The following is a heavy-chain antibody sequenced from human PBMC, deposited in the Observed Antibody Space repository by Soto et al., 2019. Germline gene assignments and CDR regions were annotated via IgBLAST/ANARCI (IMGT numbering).Heavy chain of an antibody. J-gene: IGHJ4*02. Sequence: QITLKESGPTLVKPTQTLTLTCTYSGLLLSTSGGGVAWIRQPPEKALEWLALFYWDDDKRYSPSLKSRLTITKDTPKNQVVPTMTNMDPVDTATYYCARRPITAPALFFAYWGQGTLVTVSS. CDR2: FYWDDDK. CDR1: GLLLSTSGGG. D-gene: IGHD6-13*01. CDR3: ARRPITAPALFFAY. V-gene: IGHV2-5*02.